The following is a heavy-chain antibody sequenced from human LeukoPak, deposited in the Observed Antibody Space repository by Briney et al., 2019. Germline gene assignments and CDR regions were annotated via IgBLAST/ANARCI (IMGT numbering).Heavy chain of an antibody. CDR3: ARPRSGQGWFDP. Sequence: SSETLSLTCTVSGGSISSYYWSWIRQPPGKGLEWIGYIYTSGSTNYNPSLKSRVTISVDTSKNQFSLKLSSVTAADTAMYYCARPRSGQGWFDPWGQGTLVTVSS. CDR1: GGSISSYY. J-gene: IGHJ5*02. D-gene: IGHD2-15*01. V-gene: IGHV4-4*09. CDR2: IYTSGST.